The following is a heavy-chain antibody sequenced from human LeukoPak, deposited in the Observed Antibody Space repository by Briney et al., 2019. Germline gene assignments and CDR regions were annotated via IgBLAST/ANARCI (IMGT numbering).Heavy chain of an antibody. D-gene: IGHD3-3*01. CDR1: GGSISSYY. CDR2: IYTSGST. Sequence: SETLSLTCTVSGGSISSYYWSWIRQPAGKGLEWIGRIYTSGSTNYNPSLKSRVTMSVDTSKNQFSLKLSSVTAADTAVYYCARVAIFGVAKAYYGMDVWGQGTTVTVSS. V-gene: IGHV4-4*07. CDR3: ARVAIFGVAKAYYGMDV. J-gene: IGHJ6*02.